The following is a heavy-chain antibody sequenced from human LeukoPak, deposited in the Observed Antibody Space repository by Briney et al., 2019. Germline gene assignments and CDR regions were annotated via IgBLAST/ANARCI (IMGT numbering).Heavy chain of an antibody. CDR1: GGSISSYY. Sequence: PSETLSLTCTVSGGSISSYYWSWIRQPPGKGLEWIGYIYYSGSTNYNPSLKSRVTISVDTSKNQFSLKLSSVTAADTAVYYCARERPRGWLPDYWGQGTLVTVSS. V-gene: IGHV4-59*01. CDR2: IYYSGST. CDR3: ARERPRGWLPDY. J-gene: IGHJ4*02. D-gene: IGHD5-24*01.